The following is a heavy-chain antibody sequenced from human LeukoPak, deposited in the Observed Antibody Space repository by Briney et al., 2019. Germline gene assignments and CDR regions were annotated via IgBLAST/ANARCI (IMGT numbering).Heavy chain of an antibody. CDR3: AKDPAMGGSGWYYFDY. J-gene: IGHJ4*02. CDR2: ISGSGDST. D-gene: IGHD6-19*01. V-gene: IGHV3-23*01. Sequence: GGSLRLSCAASGFTFSSYAMSWVRQAPGMGLDWVSGISGSGDSTCYADSVKGRFTISRDNSKNTLYLQMNILRAEDTAVYYCAKDPAMGGSGWYYFDYWGQGTLVTVSS. CDR1: GFTFSSYA.